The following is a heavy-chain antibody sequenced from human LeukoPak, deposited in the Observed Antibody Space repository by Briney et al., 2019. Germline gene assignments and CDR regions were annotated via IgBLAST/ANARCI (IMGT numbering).Heavy chain of an antibody. D-gene: IGHD3-22*01. CDR1: GYTFTSYG. Sequence: ASVKVSCKASGYTFTSYGISWVRQAPGQGLEWMGIINPSGGSTSYAQKFQGRVTMTRDTSTSTVYMELSSLRSEDTAVYYCARGKYYDSSGYYYGFDPWGQGTLVTVSS. V-gene: IGHV1-46*01. J-gene: IGHJ5*02. CDR2: INPSGGST. CDR3: ARGKYYDSSGYYYGFDP.